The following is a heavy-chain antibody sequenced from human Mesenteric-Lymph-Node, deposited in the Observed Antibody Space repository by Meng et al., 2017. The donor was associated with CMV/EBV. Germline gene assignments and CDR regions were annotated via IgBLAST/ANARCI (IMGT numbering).Heavy chain of an antibody. CDR3: ARGEYCSGGSCYSGANWFDP. J-gene: IGHJ5*02. CDR2: INHSGST. CDR1: GGSVSSGSYY. D-gene: IGHD2-15*01. V-gene: IGHV4-39*07. Sequence: SETLSLTCTVSGGSVSSGSYYWSWIRQPPGKGLEWIGEINHSGSTNYNPSLKSRVTISVDTSKDQFSLKLSSVTAADTAVYYCARGEYCSGGSCYSGANWFDPWGQGTLVTVSS.